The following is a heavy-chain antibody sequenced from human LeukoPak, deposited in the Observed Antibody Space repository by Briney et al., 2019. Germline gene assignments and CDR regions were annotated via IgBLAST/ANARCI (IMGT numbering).Heavy chain of an antibody. CDR3: ARGEFCGSTSCYLFDY. CDR1: GYTFTDYY. J-gene: IGHJ4*02. CDR2: INPNSGGT. V-gene: IGHV1-2*02. D-gene: IGHD2-2*01. Sequence: ASVKVSCKASGYTFTDYYMNWVRQAPGQGLEWMGWINPNSGGTDYAQKFQGRVTMTRDTSISTAYMELSRLRSDDTAVYYCARGEFCGSTSCYLFDYWGQGTLVTVSS.